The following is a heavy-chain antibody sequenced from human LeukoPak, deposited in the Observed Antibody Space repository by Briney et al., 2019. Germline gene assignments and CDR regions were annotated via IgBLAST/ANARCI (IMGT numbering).Heavy chain of an antibody. CDR1: GGSISSYY. J-gene: IGHJ4*02. Sequence: SETLSLTCTVSGGSISSYYWSWIRRPPGKGLEWIGYIYYSGSTNYNPSLKSRVTISVDTSKNQFSLKLSSVTAADTAVYYCARSPHYDSSGLNYWGQGSLVTVSS. CDR3: ARSPHYDSSGLNY. CDR2: IYYSGST. D-gene: IGHD3-22*01. V-gene: IGHV4-59*08.